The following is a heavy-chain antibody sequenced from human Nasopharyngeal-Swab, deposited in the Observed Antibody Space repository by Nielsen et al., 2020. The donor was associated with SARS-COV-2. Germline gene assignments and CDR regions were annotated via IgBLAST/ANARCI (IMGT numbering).Heavy chain of an antibody. D-gene: IGHD3-3*01. CDR1: GGTFTSYA. V-gene: IGHV1-69*04. CDR2: IIPILGIA. Sequence: SVKVSCKASGGTFTSYAISWVRQAPGQGLEWMGRIIPILGIANYAQKFQGRVTITADKSTSTAYMELSSLRSEDTAVYYCARGYATIYGVVIIPYYYYGMGGWGQGTTVTVSS. CDR3: ARGYATIYGVVIIPYYYYGMGG. J-gene: IGHJ6*02.